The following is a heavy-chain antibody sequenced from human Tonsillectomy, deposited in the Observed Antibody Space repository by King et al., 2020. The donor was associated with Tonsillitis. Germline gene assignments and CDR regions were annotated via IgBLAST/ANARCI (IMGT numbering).Heavy chain of an antibody. V-gene: IGHV3-30*02. CDR1: GFTFSSYG. J-gene: IGHJ4*02. CDR2: IRFDGTEN. CDR3: AKGEVGMLDYFTF. Sequence: QVQLVESGGGVVQPGGSLRLSCAASGFTFSSYGMHWVRQAPGKGLEWVAFIRFDGTENYYADSVKGRFTASRDNTKNTLFLQMNSLSAEDTAVYYCAKGEVGMLDYFTFWGQGTLVTVSS. D-gene: IGHD1-26*01.